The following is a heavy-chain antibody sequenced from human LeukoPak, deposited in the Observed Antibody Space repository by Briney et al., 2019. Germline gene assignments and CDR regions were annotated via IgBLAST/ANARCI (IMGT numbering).Heavy chain of an antibody. CDR3: ARERYYYMDV. CDR1: GFTFSDYY. J-gene: IGHJ6*03. CDR2: ISGSGGST. Sequence: PGRSLRLSCAASGFTFSDYYMSWIRQAPGKGLEWVSAISGSGGSTYYADSVKGRFTISRDNAKNSLYLQMNSLRAEDTAVYYCARERYYYMDVWGKGTTATVSS. V-gene: IGHV3-11*04.